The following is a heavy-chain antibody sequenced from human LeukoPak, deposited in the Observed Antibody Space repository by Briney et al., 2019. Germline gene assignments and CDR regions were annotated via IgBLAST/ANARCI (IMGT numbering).Heavy chain of an antibody. CDR2: IYYSGST. CDR3: ARTSVVTAMPFDY. CDR1: GGSVSSGSYY. Sequence: PSETLSLTCSVSGGSVSSGSYYWSWIRQPPGKGLEWIGYIYYSGSTDYNPSLKSRVTISLDTSKNQFSLKLTSVTAADTAVYYCARTSVVTAMPFDYWGQGTLVTVSS. D-gene: IGHD2-21*02. J-gene: IGHJ4*02. V-gene: IGHV4-61*01.